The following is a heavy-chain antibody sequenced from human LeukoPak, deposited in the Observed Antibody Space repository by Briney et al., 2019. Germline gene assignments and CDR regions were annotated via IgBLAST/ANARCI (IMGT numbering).Heavy chain of an antibody. J-gene: IGHJ4*02. V-gene: IGHV3-23*01. CDR3: AKFSSSWYSGLTDY. CDR1: GFTFSSYG. D-gene: IGHD6-13*01. CDR2: ISGSGGST. Sequence: GGSLRLSCAASGFTFSSYGMSWVRQAPGKGLEWVSAISGSGGSTYYADSVKGRFTISRDNSKNTLYLQMNSLRAEDTAVYYCAKFSSSWYSGLTDYWGQGTLVTVSS.